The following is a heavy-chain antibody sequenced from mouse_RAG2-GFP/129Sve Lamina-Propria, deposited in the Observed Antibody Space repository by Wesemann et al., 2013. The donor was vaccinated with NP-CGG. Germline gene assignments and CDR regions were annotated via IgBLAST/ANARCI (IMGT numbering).Heavy chain of an antibody. CDR3: ARSDYYSRYAMDY. Sequence: QVQLQQPGAELVKPGASVKMSCKASGYTFTSYWMHWVKQRPGQGLEWIGMIHPNSGSTNYNEKFKSKATLTVDKSSSTAYMQLSSLTSEDSAVYYCARSDYYSRYAMDYWGQGTSVTVSS. D-gene: IGHD2-12*01. J-gene: IGHJ4*01. V-gene: IGHV1-64*01. CDR1: GYTFTSYW. CDR2: IHPNSGST.